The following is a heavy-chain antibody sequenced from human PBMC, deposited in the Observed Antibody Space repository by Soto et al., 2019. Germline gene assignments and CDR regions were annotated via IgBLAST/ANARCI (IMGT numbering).Heavy chain of an antibody. CDR3: ATRPPQIVVTLLPFPS. D-gene: IGHD2-2*01. J-gene: IGHJ5*02. CDR1: GGSISSGGYY. V-gene: IGHV4-31*09. Sequence: PSETLSLTCTVSGGSISSGGYYWSWIRQHPGKGLEWIGEVYHTGNTRYNPSLKSRVTISVDKPSNQFSLKLTSMTGADTAVYYCATRPPQIVVTLLPFPSWGQGTPVTVSS. CDR2: VYHTGNT.